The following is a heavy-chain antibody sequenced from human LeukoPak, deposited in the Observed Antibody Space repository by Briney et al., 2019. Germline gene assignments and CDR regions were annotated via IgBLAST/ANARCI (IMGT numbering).Heavy chain of an antibody. J-gene: IGHJ4*02. Sequence: GGSLRLSCAASGLTFSDHAMHWVRQAPGKGLEWITVISYDGNNKYYADSVKGRFTISRDSSKNTLYLQMNSLRAEDTAVYYCARDADWLFYFDYWGQGTLVTVSS. CDR3: ARDADWLFYFDY. CDR1: GLTFSDHA. V-gene: IGHV3-30-3*01. D-gene: IGHD3/OR15-3a*01. CDR2: ISYDGNNK.